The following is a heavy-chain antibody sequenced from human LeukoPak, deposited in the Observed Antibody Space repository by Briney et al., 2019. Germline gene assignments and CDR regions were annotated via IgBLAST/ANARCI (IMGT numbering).Heavy chain of an antibody. CDR3: ARENIVVVVAATDYYYYGMDV. CDR1: GGTFSSYA. J-gene: IGHJ6*02. CDR2: IIPIFGTA. V-gene: IGHV1-69*13. Sequence: SVTVSCKASGGTFSSYAISWVRQAPGQGLEWMGGIIPIFGTANYAQKFQGRVTITADESTSTAYMELSSLRSEDTAVYYCARENIVVVVAATDYYYYGMDVWGQGTTVTVSS. D-gene: IGHD2-15*01.